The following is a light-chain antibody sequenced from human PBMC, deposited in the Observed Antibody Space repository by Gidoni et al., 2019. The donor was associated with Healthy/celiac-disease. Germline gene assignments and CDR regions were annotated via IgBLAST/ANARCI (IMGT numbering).Light chain of an antibody. CDR3: QQYGSSTPLT. J-gene: IGKJ4*01. CDR2: GAS. Sequence: EIVLTQSPGTLSLSPGERATLSCRASQSVSSSYLAWYQQKPGQAPRLLIYGASSRATGIPDRFSGGGSGTDFTLTISRLEPEDFAVYYCQQYGSSTPLTFGGGTKVEIK. V-gene: IGKV3-20*01. CDR1: QSVSSSY.